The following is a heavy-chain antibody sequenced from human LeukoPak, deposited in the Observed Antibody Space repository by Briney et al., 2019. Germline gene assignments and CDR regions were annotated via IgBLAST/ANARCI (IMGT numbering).Heavy chain of an antibody. J-gene: IGHJ6*03. D-gene: IGHD3-10*01. CDR2: IYPGDSDT. Sequence: GESLKISCQGSGYSFANYLIGRVRQMPGKGLEWMGIIYPGDSDTRYSPSIQGQVTISADKSISTAYLQWSSLKASDTAMYYCARLSGAYYYHYYMDVWGKGTTVTVS. CDR3: ARLSGAYYYHYYMDV. CDR1: GYSFANYL. V-gene: IGHV5-51*01.